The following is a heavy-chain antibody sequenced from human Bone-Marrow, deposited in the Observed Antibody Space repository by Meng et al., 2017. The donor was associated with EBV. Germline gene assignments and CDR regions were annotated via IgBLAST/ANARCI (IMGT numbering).Heavy chain of an antibody. CDR2: INHSGST. V-gene: IGHV4-34*01. CDR3: ARPYYYGSGGNY. CDR1: GGSFSGYY. J-gene: IGHJ4*02. D-gene: IGHD3-10*01. Sequence: QVRLQQWGAGLLKPSETLSLTCAVYGGSFSGYYWSWIRQPPGKGLEWIGEINHSGSTNYNPSLKSRVTISVDTSKNQFSLKLSSVTAADTAVYYCARPYYYGSGGNYWGQGTRVTVSS.